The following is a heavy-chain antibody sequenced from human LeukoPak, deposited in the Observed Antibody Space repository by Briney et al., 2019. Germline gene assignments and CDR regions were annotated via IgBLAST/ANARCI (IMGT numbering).Heavy chain of an antibody. V-gene: IGHV1-69*04. D-gene: IGHD3-16*01. CDR3: ARGAGGGMAESDWFDP. CDR2: IIPILGIA. Sequence: SVKVSCKASGGTFSSYAISWVRQAPGQGLEWMGRIIPILGIANYAQKFQGRVTITADKSTSTAYMELSSLRSEDTAVYYCARGAGGGMAESDWFDPWGQGTLVTVSS. CDR1: GGTFSSYA. J-gene: IGHJ5*02.